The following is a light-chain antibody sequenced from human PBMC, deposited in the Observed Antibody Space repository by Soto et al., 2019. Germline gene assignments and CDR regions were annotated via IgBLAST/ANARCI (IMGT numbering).Light chain of an antibody. CDR2: SYY. V-gene: IGLV1-44*01. CDR1: SSNIGSNS. J-gene: IGLJ3*02. Sequence: QSVLTQPPSASGTPGQRVTISCSGSSSNIGSNSVNWYQQLPGTAPKLLIYSYYQRPSGVPDRFSGSKSGTSATLGITGLHTGDEADYNCGTWDSSLSADVFGGGTKLTVL. CDR3: GTWDSSLSADV.